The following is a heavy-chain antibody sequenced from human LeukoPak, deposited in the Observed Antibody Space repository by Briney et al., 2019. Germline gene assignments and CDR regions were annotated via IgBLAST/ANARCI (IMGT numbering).Heavy chain of an antibody. D-gene: IGHD2-2*01. J-gene: IGHJ4*02. Sequence: GRSLRLSCAASGFTFDDYAMHWVRQAPGKGLEWVSGISWNSGSIGYADSVKGRFTISRDNAKNSLYLQMNSLRAEDTAVYYCARDIYPSSTSCYAVWGQGTLVTVSS. CDR2: ISWNSGSI. V-gene: IGHV3-9*01. CDR3: ARDIYPSSTSCYAV. CDR1: GFTFDDYA.